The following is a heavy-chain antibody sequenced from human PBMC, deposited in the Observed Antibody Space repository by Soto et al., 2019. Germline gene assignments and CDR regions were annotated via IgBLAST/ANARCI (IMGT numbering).Heavy chain of an antibody. CDR1: GGSISSSSYY. J-gene: IGHJ6*02. V-gene: IGHV4-39*01. CDR3: ARRKLIAAAGLYYYYGMDV. D-gene: IGHD6-13*01. CDR2: IYYSGST. Sequence: SETLSLTCTVSGGSISSSSYYWGWIRQPPGKGLEWIGSIYYSGSTYYNPSLKSRVTISVDTSKNQFSLKLSSVTAADTAVYYCARRKLIAAAGLYYYYGMDVWGQGTTVTVSS.